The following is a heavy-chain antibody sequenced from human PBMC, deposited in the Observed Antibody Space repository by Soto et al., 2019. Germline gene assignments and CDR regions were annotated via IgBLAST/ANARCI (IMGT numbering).Heavy chain of an antibody. J-gene: IGHJ4*02. Sequence: GGSLRLSCAASGFIFSNYGMHWVRQAPGKGLEWVAVIWYDGRSKYYAGSVNGRFTISRDNSKVYLQMKSLRVEDTAVYYCARDPGRYGPRPDYIDYWGQGTLVTVSS. CDR3: ARDPGRYGPRPDYIDY. V-gene: IGHV3-33*01. CDR1: GFIFSNYG. CDR2: IWYDGRSK. D-gene: IGHD4-17*01.